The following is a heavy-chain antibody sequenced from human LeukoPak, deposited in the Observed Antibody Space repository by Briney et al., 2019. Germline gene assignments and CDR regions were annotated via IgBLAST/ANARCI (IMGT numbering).Heavy chain of an antibody. J-gene: IGHJ1*01. Sequence: GSLRLSCAASGFTFSSSWMHWVRQAPGKGPVWVSRVNADGSYTSYADSVKGRFTISRDNAKNTLYLQMNSLRAEDSAVYYCASEGGYCSSTSCYKYFHHWGQGTLVTVSS. CDR2: VNADGSYT. CDR3: ASEGGYCSSTSCYKYFHH. D-gene: IGHD2-2*02. CDR1: GFTFSSSW. V-gene: IGHV3-74*01.